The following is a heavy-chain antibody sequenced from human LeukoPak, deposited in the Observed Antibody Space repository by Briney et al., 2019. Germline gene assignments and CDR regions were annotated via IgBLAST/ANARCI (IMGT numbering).Heavy chain of an antibody. CDR2: VTGPGDTT. CDR1: GFTFPNYA. J-gene: IGHJ5*02. V-gene: IGHV3-23*01. D-gene: IGHD3-16*01. CDR3: AKGAEIDL. Sequence: GGSLRLSCATSGFTFPNYAVNWVRPAPGMGLEWVSAVTGPGDTTYYADSVKGRFFMSREDSKTTVYLQMSSLRAEDTAIYYCAKGAEIDLWGQGTLVTVSS.